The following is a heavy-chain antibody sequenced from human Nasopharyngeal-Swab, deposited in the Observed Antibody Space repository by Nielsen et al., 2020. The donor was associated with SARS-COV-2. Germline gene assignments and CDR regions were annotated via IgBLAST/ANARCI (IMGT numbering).Heavy chain of an antibody. J-gene: IGHJ6*03. CDR1: CFTFSSYD. CDR2: IGTEGDT. Sequence: GESLKISCAASCFTFSSYDMHWVRQVTVKGLEWVSSIGTEGDTHYPDSVKGRFTISRENAKSSLYLQMNIVRAEDTGVYYCARARGINLGLGVVGDMDVWGKGTTVTVSS. V-gene: IGHV3-13*01. D-gene: IGHD3-3*01. CDR3: ARARGINLGLGVVGDMDV.